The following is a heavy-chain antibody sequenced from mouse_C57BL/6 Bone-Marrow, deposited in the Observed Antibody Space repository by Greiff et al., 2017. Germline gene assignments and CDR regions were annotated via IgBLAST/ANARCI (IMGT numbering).Heavy chain of an antibody. V-gene: IGHV5-4*01. Sequence: EVMLVESGGGLVKPGGSLKLSCAASGFTFSSYAMSWVRQTPEKRLEWVATISDGGSYTYYPDNVKGRFTISRDNVKNNLYLQMSHLKSEDTAMYYCARDPITTEWYFDVWGTGTTVTVSS. CDR3: ARDPITTEWYFDV. D-gene: IGHD1-1*01. CDR1: GFTFSSYA. CDR2: ISDGGSYT. J-gene: IGHJ1*03.